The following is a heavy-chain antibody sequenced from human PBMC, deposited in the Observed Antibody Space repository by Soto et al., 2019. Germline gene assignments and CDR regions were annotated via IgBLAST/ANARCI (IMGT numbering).Heavy chain of an antibody. J-gene: IGHJ4*02. Sequence: GGSLRLSCAASGFTFSSYAMSWVRQAPGKGLEWVSAIGGSGDNTYFADSVKGRFTISRDNSKNALYLQMNSLRAEDTAVYYSAKEKEYSGYDLWGQGTLVTVSS. V-gene: IGHV3-23*01. D-gene: IGHD5-12*01. CDR3: AKEKEYSGYDL. CDR2: IGGSGDNT. CDR1: GFTFSSYA.